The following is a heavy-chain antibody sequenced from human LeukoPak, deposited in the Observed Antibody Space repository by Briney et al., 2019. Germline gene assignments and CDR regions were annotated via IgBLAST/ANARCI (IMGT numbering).Heavy chain of an antibody. CDR2: IIPIFGTA. CDR1: GCTFSSYA. CDR3: ARDLLPAALYFDY. Sequence: ASVKVSCKASGCTFSSYAISWVRQAPGQGLEWMGGIIPIFGTANYAQKFQGRVTITADECTSTAYMELSSLRSEDTAVYYCARDLLPAALYFDYWGQGTLVTVPS. D-gene: IGHD2-2*01. V-gene: IGHV1-69*13. J-gene: IGHJ4*02.